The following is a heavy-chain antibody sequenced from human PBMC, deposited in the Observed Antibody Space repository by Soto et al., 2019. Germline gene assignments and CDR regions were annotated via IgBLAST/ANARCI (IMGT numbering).Heavy chain of an antibody. J-gene: IGHJ4*02. CDR2: ISSTSSYI. CDR3: ARDPFSGGTSP. D-gene: IGHD1-1*01. V-gene: IGHV3-21*06. CDR1: GFTFSSYN. Sequence: EVQLVESGGGLVKPGGSLRLSCEASGFTFSSYNMNWVRQAPGKGLEWVSSISSTSSYIYYADSVKGRFTISRDNAKNSLYLQMKSLRAEDTAVYYCARDPFSGGTSPGGQGTLVTVSS.